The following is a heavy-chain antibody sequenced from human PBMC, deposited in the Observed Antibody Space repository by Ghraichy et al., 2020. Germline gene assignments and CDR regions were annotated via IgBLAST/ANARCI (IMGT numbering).Heavy chain of an antibody. V-gene: IGHV1-2*02. J-gene: IGHJ2*01. D-gene: IGHD4-17*01. Sequence: ASVKVSCKASGYTFTGYYMHWVRQAPGQGLEWMGWINPNSGGTNYAQKFQGRVTMTRDTSISTAYMELSRLRSDDTAVYYCARTTTERDWYFDLWGRGTLVTVSS. CDR2: INPNSGGT. CDR3: ARTTTERDWYFDL. CDR1: GYTFTGYY.